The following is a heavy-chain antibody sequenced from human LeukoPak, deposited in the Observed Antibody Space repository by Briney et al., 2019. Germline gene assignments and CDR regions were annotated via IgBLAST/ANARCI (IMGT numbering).Heavy chain of an antibody. J-gene: IGHJ6*04. D-gene: IGHD3-10*02. CDR1: GFTFSSYE. V-gene: IGHV3-48*03. CDR3: AELGITMIGGV. CDR2: ISSSGSTI. Sequence: GGSLRLSCAASGFTFSSYEMNWVRQAPGKGLEWVSYISSSGSTIYYADSVKGRFTIPRDNPKNTLYLPMNSPRAEDTAVYYCAELGITMIGGVWGKGTTVTISS.